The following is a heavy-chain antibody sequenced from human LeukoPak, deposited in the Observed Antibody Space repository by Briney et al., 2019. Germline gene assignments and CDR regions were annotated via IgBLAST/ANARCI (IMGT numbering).Heavy chain of an antibody. Sequence: TSGTLSLTCTVSGGSISSHYWSWIRQPPGKGLEWIGYIYYSGSTNYNPSLKSRVTISVDTSKNQFSLKLSSVTAADTAVYYCARGRDGYNYWGQGTLVTVSS. CDR1: GGSISSHY. CDR3: ARGRDGYNY. V-gene: IGHV4-59*11. J-gene: IGHJ4*02. CDR2: IYYSGST. D-gene: IGHD5-24*01.